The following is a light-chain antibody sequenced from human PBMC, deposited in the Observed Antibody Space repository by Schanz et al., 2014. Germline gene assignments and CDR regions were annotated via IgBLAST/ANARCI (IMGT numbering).Light chain of an antibody. CDR2: NNN. J-gene: IGLJ2*01. CDR3: AAWDDSLNGYVV. V-gene: IGLV1-44*01. CDR1: SSNIGSET. Sequence: QSVLTQPPSASGTPGQRVTISCSGSSSNIGSETVHWYQQLPGTAPKLLMYNNNQRPSGVPDRLSGSKSGTSASLAISGLQSEDEADYYCAAWDDSLNGYVVFGGGTKVTVL.